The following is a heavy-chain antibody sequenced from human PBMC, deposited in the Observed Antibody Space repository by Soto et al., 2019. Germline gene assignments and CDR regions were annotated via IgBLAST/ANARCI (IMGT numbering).Heavy chain of an antibody. CDR1: GGSFSGYY. D-gene: IGHD4-17*01. CDR3: ARGGRYNWFDT. J-gene: IGHJ5*02. V-gene: IGHV4-34*01. Sequence: SETLSLTCAVYGGSFSGYYWSWIRQPPGKGLEWIGEINHSGSTNYNPSLKSRVTISVDTSKNQFSLKLSSVTAADTAVYYCARGGRYNWFDTWGQGTLVTVSS. CDR2: INHSGST.